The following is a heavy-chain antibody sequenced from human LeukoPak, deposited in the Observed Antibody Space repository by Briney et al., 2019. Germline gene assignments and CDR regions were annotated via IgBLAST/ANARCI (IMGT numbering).Heavy chain of an antibody. J-gene: IGHJ4*02. Sequence: GASVKVSCKASGYSFTSYGISWVRQAPGQGLEWMGRIIPILGIANYAQKFQGRVTITADKSTSTAYMELSSLRSEDTAVYYCAREVWARGPFDYWGQGTLVTVSS. CDR1: GYSFTSYG. CDR3: AREVWARGPFDY. CDR2: IIPILGIA. D-gene: IGHD2-8*01. V-gene: IGHV1-69*04.